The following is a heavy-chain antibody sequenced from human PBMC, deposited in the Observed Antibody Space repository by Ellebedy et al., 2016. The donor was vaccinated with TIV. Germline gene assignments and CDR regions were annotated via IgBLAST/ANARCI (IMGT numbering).Heavy chain of an antibody. V-gene: IGHV3-23*01. CDR1: GFTFATYA. CDR3: ARDPGTLVDYYAPYYFDY. CDR2: ISGSGNTI. Sequence: GESLKISXAASGFTFATYAMIWVRQPPGKGLQWVSGISGSGNTINYADSVKGRFTVSRDNAKNSLYLQMNSLRAEDTAVYYCARDPGTLVDYYAPYYFDYWGQGTLVTVSS. J-gene: IGHJ4*02. D-gene: IGHD3-10*01.